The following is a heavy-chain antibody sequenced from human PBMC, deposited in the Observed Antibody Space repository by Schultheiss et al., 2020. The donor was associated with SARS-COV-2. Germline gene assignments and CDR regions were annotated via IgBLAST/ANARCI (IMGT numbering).Heavy chain of an antibody. CDR2: IWYNGRSK. Sequence: GGSLRLSCAASGFLFSTYSMHWVRQAPGKGLEWVSVIWYNGRSKYYADSVKGRFTISRDNSKNTLYLQMNSLRAEDTAVYYCAKDYHFRSGWYKSRVGDGMDVWSQGTTVTVSS. CDR3: AKDYHFRSGWYKSRVGDGMDV. J-gene: IGHJ6*02. V-gene: IGHV3-30*02. CDR1: GFLFSTYS. D-gene: IGHD6-19*01.